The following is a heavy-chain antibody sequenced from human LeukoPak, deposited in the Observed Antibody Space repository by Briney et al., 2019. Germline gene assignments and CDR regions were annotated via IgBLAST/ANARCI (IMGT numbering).Heavy chain of an antibody. V-gene: IGHV3-21*01. D-gene: IGHD3-22*01. CDR1: GFTFSSYS. CDR2: ISSSSYI. J-gene: IGHJ4*02. CDR3: ARLGNYYDSSGSVPGGY. Sequence: GGSLRLSCAASGFTFSSYSMNWVRQASGKGLEWVSSISSSSYIYYAHSVKGRFTISRDNAKNSLYLQMNSLRAEDTAVYYCARLGNYYDSSGSVPGGYWGQGTLVTVSS.